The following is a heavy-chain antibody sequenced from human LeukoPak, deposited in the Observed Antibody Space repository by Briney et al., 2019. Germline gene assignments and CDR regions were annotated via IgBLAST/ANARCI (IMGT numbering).Heavy chain of an antibody. CDR3: AKDGSTYYDFWRGFDY. CDR1: GFTFSSYG. CDR2: IRYDGSNK. J-gene: IGHJ4*02. D-gene: IGHD3-3*01. Sequence: SGGSLRLSCAASGFTFSSYGMHWVRQAPGKGLEWVAFIRYDGSNKYYADSVKGRFTISRDNSKNTLYLQMNSLRAEDTAVYYCAKDGSTYYDFWRGFDYWGQGTLVTVSS. V-gene: IGHV3-30*02.